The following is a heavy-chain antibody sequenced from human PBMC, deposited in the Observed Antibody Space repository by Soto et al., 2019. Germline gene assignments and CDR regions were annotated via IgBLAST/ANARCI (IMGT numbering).Heavy chain of an antibody. V-gene: IGHV1-3*01. J-gene: IGHJ6*02. D-gene: IGHD5-18*01. CDR2: INAGNGNT. CDR3: ARDKFGGNTAMVTLDYYYYYGMDV. Sequence: ASLKVSCKASGYTFTSYAMHWVRQAPGQRLEWMGWINAGNGNTKYSQKFQGRVTITRDTSASTAYMELSSLRSEDTAVYYCARDKFGGNTAMVTLDYYYYYGMDVWGQGTTVTVSS. CDR1: GYTFTSYA.